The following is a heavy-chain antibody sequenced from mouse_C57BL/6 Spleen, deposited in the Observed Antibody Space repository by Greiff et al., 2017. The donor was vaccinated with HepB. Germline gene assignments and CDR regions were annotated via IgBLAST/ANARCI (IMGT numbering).Heavy chain of an antibody. D-gene: IGHD1-1*01. J-gene: IGHJ1*03. CDR2: ILPSIGRT. Sequence: VKLQESGSELRSPGSSVKLSCKDFDSEVFPIAYMSWVRQKPGHGFEWIGGILPSIGRTIYGEKFEDKATLDADTLSNTAYLELNSLTSEDSAIYYCARATVVAHWYFDVWGTGTTVTVSS. CDR1: DSEVFPIAY. CDR3: ARATVVAHWYFDV. V-gene: IGHV15-2*01.